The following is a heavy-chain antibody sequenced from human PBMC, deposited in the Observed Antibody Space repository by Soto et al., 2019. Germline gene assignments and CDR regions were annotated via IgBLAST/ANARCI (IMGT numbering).Heavy chain of an antibody. Sequence: SETLSLTCAVYGGSFSGYYWSWIRQPPGKGLEWIGEINHSGSTNYNPSLKSRVTISVDTSKNQFSLKLSSVTAADTAVYYCARVLTGQRVPAGTSLKYSSSRGYKGYFDYWGQGTLVTVSS. CDR1: GGSFSGYY. D-gene: IGHD6-6*01. V-gene: IGHV4-34*01. CDR3: ARVLTGQRVPAGTSLKYSSSRGYKGYFDY. CDR2: INHSGST. J-gene: IGHJ4*02.